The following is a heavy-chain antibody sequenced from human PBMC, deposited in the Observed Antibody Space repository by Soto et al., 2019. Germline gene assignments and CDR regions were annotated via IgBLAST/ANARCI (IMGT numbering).Heavy chain of an antibody. CDR1: GGTFGSFA. D-gene: IGHD2-2*01. CDR2: IIPVSGAA. V-gene: IGHV1-69*01. Sequence: QVQLVQSGAEVKKPGSSVKVSCKASGGTFGSFAFSWVRQAPGQGLEWMGGIIPVSGAAHYAQTFQGRVTITADESTSTAYRELSSLRSQDTAVYYCARALGCRSTSCTLDYWGQGTRVIVSS. CDR3: ARALGCRSTSCTLDY. J-gene: IGHJ4*02.